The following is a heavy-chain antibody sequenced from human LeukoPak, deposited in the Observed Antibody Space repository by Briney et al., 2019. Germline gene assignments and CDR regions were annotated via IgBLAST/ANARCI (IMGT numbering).Heavy chain of an antibody. CDR3: VTSAFQGREGYDFWSGSLGWFDP. Sequence: SQTLSLTCTVSGGSISSGSYYWSWIRQPAGKGLEWIGRIYKSETAHYNPSLKSRVTMSADTSKNQFSLKLISVTAADTAVYYCVTSAFQGREGYDFWSGSLGWFDPWGQGTLVTVSS. CDR2: IYKSETA. D-gene: IGHD3-3*01. CDR1: GGSISSGSYY. J-gene: IGHJ5*02. V-gene: IGHV4-61*02.